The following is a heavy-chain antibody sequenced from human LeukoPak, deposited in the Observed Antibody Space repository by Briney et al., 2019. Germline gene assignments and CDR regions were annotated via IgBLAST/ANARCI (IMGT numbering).Heavy chain of an antibody. CDR3: ARSTYDSSGYFPSRLDY. Sequence: GGSLRLSCAASGXTVSSNYMTWVRQAPGKGLEWVSVIYSGGSTYYADSVKGRFTISRDISKNTLYLRMNSLRLEDTAVYYCARSTYDSSGYFPSRLDYWGQGTLVTVSS. J-gene: IGHJ4*02. CDR2: IYSGGST. V-gene: IGHV3-53*05. CDR1: GXTVSSNY. D-gene: IGHD3-22*01.